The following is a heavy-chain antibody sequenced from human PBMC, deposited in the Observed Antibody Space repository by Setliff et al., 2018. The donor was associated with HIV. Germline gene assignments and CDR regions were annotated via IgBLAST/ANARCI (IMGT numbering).Heavy chain of an antibody. Sequence: SETLRLSCAASGSTFDDYAMSWIRQPPGKGLEWIGYIYYSGSTNYNPSPKSRVTISVDTSKNQFSLKLSSVTAADTAVYYCARDRPGGSGYYYYYYGMDVWGQGTTVTVSS. J-gene: IGHJ6*02. D-gene: IGHD3-22*01. CDR1: GSTFDDYA. V-gene: IGHV4-59*01. CDR3: ARDRPGGSGYYYYYYGMDV. CDR2: IYYSGST.